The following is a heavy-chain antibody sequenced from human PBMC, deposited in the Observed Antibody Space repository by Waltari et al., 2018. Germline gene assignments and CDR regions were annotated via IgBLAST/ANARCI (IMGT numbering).Heavy chain of an antibody. Sequence: QVQLVQSGAEVKKPGSSVRVSCTASGASFSRYTITWVRQAPGQGPEWMGGFIPLFGTANYAQKFQGRVTITADESTSTAHMELNSLRSDDTAVYYCAKEGSGDRSFDIWGQGTMVTVSS. CDR2: FIPLFGTA. CDR3: AKEGSGDRSFDI. J-gene: IGHJ3*02. CDR1: GASFSRYT. D-gene: IGHD7-27*01. V-gene: IGHV1-69*12.